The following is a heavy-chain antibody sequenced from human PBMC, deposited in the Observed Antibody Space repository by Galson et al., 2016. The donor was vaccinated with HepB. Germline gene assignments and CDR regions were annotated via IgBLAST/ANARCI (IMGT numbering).Heavy chain of an antibody. CDR2: ISAYSGNT. J-gene: IGHJ6*02. D-gene: IGHD4/OR15-4a*01. V-gene: IGHV1-18*04. CDR1: GYTFTING. Sequence: SVKVSCKASGYTFTINGISWVRQAPGEGLEWMGWISAYSGNTTYAQQFQGRVTMTKDTSTSTAYLELRSLSSDDKAVYYCARVRVSERSCIGDRCFYYYYGVHVWGPGTTVTVSS. CDR3: ARVRVSERSCIGDRCFYYYYGVHV.